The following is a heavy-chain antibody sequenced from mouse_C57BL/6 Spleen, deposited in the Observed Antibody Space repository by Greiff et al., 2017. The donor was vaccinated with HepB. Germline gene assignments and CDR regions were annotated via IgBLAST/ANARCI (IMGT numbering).Heavy chain of an antibody. CDR2: IHPNSGST. V-gene: IGHV1-64*01. CDR1: GYTFTSYW. Sequence: QVQLQQSGAELVKPGASVKLSCKASGYTFTSYWMHWVKQRPGQGLEWIGMIHPNSGSTNYNEKFKSKATLTVDKSSSTAYMQLSSLTSEDSAVYYCARSGRDTVVATRDFDYWGQGTTLTVSS. D-gene: IGHD1-1*01. CDR3: ARSGRDTVVATRDFDY. J-gene: IGHJ2*01.